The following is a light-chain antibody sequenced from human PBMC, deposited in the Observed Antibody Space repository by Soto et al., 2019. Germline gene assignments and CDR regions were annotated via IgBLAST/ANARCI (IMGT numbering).Light chain of an antibody. J-gene: IGKJ1*01. CDR3: QQYRSPPQT. CDR1: ETVTGKY. V-gene: IGKV3-20*01. CDR2: AAS. Sequence: EIVLTQSPGTLSLSPGDRATLSCRASETVTGKYLAWYQQKAGQAPRLLIFAASNRATGIPDRFSGSGSGTDFTLTISRLEPEDFAVYFCQQYRSPPQTFGQGTKVEI.